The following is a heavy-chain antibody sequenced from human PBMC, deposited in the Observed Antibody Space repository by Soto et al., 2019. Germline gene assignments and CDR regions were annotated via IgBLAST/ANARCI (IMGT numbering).Heavy chain of an antibody. V-gene: IGHV1-3*05. D-gene: IGHD6-19*01. CDR1: GYTFTSYA. J-gene: IGHJ4*02. Sequence: QVQLVQSGAEEKKPGASVKVSCKACGYTFTSYAMHWVRQAPGQRLEWMGWINAGNGNTKYSQKFQGRVTITRDTCASTAYMELSSLRSEDTAVYYSARVSGWYVLDYWGQGTLVTVSS. CDR3: ARVSGWYVLDY. CDR2: INAGNGNT.